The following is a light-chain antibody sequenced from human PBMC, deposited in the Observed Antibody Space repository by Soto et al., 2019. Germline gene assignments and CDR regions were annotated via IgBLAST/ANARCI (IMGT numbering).Light chain of an antibody. CDR2: GAS. J-gene: IGKJ5*01. CDR3: QQYTGPPTT. Sequence: EVLMTQSPATLSVSPGERATLSCRASQSVSSNLAWYQQKPGQAPRLLIYGASTRAAGIPDRFSGSGSGTDFTLTITRLEPEDSAVYFCQQYTGPPTTFGQGTRLEIK. V-gene: IGKV3D-15*01. CDR1: QSVSSN.